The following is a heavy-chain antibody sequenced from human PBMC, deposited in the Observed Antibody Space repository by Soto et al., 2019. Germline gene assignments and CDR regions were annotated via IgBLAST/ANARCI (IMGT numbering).Heavy chain of an antibody. CDR1: GGSISSGGYY. D-gene: IGHD2-2*01. CDR3: ARVYCISTSCYEGWFDP. Sequence: SETLSLTCTVSGGSISSGGYYWSWIRQHPGKGLEWIGYIYYSGSTYYKQSLKSRVTISVDTSKNQFSLKLSSVTAADTAVYYCARVYCISTSCYEGWFDPWGQGTLVTVSS. CDR2: IYYSGST. V-gene: IGHV4-30-4*08. J-gene: IGHJ5*02.